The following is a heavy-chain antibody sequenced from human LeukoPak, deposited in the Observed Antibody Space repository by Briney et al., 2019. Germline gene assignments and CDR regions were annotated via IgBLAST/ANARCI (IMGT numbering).Heavy chain of an antibody. CDR1: GFTFSSYE. D-gene: IGHD3-9*01. Sequence: GGSLRLSCAASGFTFSSYEMNWVRQAPGKGLEWVSYISSSGSTIYYADSVKGRFTISRDNAKNSLYLQMISLRAEDTAVYYCATYYDILTGYFFDYWGQGTLVTVSS. J-gene: IGHJ4*02. CDR2: ISSSGSTI. V-gene: IGHV3-48*03. CDR3: ATYYDILTGYFFDY.